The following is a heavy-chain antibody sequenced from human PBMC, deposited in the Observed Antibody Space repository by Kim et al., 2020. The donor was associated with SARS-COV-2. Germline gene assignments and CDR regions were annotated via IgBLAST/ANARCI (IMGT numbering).Heavy chain of an antibody. CDR1: GVTFSSYG. Sequence: GGSLRLSCAASGVTFSSYGMHWVRQAPGKGLEWVALISDDGSNRYYADSVKGRFTISRDLSRNTLYLQMNSLRTEDTAMYYCAKDQVLGYGVPHWFFDLWGRGTLVTVSA. D-gene: IGHD5-18*01. CDR3: AKDQVLGYGVPHWFFDL. V-gene: IGHV3-30*18. J-gene: IGHJ2*01. CDR2: ISDDGSNR.